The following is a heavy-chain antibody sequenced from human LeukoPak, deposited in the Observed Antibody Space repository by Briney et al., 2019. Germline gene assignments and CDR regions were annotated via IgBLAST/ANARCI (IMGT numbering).Heavy chain of an antibody. Sequence: PSETLSLTSTVAGGAISSYDWSVIRQPAGKGLDQIGRIYTSGSTNYNPSLKSRVTMSVDTAKNQFYLKLSSVTAADTAVYYCARDQGKAYDFWSGYWGDAFHIWGQGTMVTVSS. J-gene: IGHJ3*02. CDR3: ARDQGKAYDFWSGYWGDAFHI. CDR1: GGAISSYD. CDR2: IYTSGST. V-gene: IGHV4-4*07. D-gene: IGHD3-3*01.